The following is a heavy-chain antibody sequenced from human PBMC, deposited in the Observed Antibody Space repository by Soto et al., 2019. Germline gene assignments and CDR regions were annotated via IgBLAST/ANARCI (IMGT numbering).Heavy chain of an antibody. CDR1: GYTCTSYG. CDR2: ISAHNGNT. J-gene: IGHJ4*02. D-gene: IGHD1-1*01. Sequence: QVHLVQAGAEVKKPGASVKVFCRASGYTCTSYGITWVRQAPGQGLEWTGWISAHNGNTDYAQKLQGRVIVTRDTSSSTAYRELRSLRSDDTAVYYCARGRYGDYWGQGALVTVSS. V-gene: IGHV1-18*01. CDR3: ARGRYGDY.